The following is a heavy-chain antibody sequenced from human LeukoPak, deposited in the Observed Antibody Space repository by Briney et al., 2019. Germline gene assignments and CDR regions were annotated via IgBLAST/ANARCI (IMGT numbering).Heavy chain of an antibody. Sequence: NPSETLSLTCTVSGGSISSYYWSWIRQPAGKGLEWIGRIYTSGSTNYNPSLKSRVTMSVDTSKNQFSLKLSSVTAADTAVYYCAREGAGDGYCSSTSCHAPGAFDIWGQGTMVTVSS. D-gene: IGHD2-2*01. V-gene: IGHV4-4*07. CDR2: IYTSGST. J-gene: IGHJ3*02. CDR1: GGSISSYY. CDR3: AREGAGDGYCSSTSCHAPGAFDI.